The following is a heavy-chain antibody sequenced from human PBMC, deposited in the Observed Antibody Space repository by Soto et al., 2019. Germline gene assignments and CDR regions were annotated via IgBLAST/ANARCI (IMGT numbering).Heavy chain of an antibody. CDR3: AKDKGGTPYYIDS. CDR2: INWNSDKV. V-gene: IGHV3-9*01. J-gene: IGHJ4*02. CDR1: GFNFGNYA. D-gene: IGHD6-25*01. Sequence: VLLVESGGGLVQPGRSLRLSCAVSGFNFGNYAMHWVRQAPGKGLEWVAAINWNSDKVAYAGSVLGRFTIFRDSAKNSLHLQMNDLTTEDTALYYCAKDKGGTPYYIDSWGQGIXXTVSS.